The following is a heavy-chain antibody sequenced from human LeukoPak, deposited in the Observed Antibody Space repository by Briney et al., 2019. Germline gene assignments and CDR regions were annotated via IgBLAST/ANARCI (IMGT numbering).Heavy chain of an antibody. D-gene: IGHD3-22*01. CDR2: IKQDGSEK. V-gene: IGHV3-7*04. CDR3: ARGGYYYEFDY. Sequence: PGGSLRLSCAASGFTFSSYWMSWVRQAPGKGLEWVANIKQDGSEKHYVDSVKGRFTISRDNAKNSLYLQMNSLRAEDTAVYYCARGGYYYEFDYWGQGTLVTVSS. CDR1: GFTFSSYW. J-gene: IGHJ4*02.